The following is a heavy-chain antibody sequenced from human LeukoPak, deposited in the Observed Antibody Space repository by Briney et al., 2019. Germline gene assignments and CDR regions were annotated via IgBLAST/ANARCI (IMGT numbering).Heavy chain of an antibody. J-gene: IGHJ2*01. CDR1: GGSFSGYY. V-gene: IGHV4-34*01. CDR3: ARDPRYSSGWYGRYFDL. Sequence: SETLSLTCAVYGGSFSGYYWSWIRQPPGKGLEWIGEINHSGSTNYNPSLKSRVTISVDTSKNQFSLKLSSVTAADTAVYYCARDPRYSSGWYGRYFDLWGRGTLVTVSS. D-gene: IGHD6-19*01. CDR2: INHSGST.